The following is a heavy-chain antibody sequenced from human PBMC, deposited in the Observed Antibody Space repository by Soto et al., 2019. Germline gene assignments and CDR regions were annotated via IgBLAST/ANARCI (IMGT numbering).Heavy chain of an antibody. Sequence: SETLSLTCTVSGGSISSGGYYWSWIRQHPGKGLEWIGYIYYSGSTYYNPSLKSRVTISVDTSKNQFSLKLSSVTAADTAVYYCASEPAYCSGGSCYSAGWFDPWGQGTLVTVS. CDR2: IYYSGST. CDR1: GGSISSGGYY. J-gene: IGHJ5*02. V-gene: IGHV4-31*03. D-gene: IGHD2-15*01. CDR3: ASEPAYCSGGSCYSAGWFDP.